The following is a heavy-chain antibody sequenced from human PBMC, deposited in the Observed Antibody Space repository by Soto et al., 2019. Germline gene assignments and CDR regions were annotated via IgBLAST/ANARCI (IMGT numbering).Heavy chain of an antibody. D-gene: IGHD2-2*01. CDR2: INPETGGT. Sequence: SVKVSCKASGYTFNGYYVHWVREAPGQGLEWMGWINPETGGTSYAQKFQGRVTLSRDTSINTAYLELSRLRFDDAAVYFCARERYQVISDGMDVWGQGTTVTVSS. J-gene: IGHJ6*02. V-gene: IGHV1-2*02. CDR1: GYTFNGYY. CDR3: ARERYQVISDGMDV.